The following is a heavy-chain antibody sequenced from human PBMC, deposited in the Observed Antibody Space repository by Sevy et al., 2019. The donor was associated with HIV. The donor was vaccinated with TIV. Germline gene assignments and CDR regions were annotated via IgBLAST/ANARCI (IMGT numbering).Heavy chain of an antibody. CDR2: FDPQRGKI. V-gene: IGHV1-24*01. CDR1: EYSLNELS. CDR3: TTDVHLGDFRLWDD. J-gene: IGHJ4*02. D-gene: IGHD4-17*01. Sequence: APVKVSCQVYEYSLNELSIHWVRQAPGKGLEWMGGFDPQRGKIIYAQKFQGRVTMTEDTSTETAYMELSNLRSEDTAVYYCTTDVHLGDFRLWDDWGQGTRVTVSS.